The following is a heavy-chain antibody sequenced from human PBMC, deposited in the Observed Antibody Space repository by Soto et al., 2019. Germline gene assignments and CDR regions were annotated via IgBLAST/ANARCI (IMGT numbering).Heavy chain of an antibody. CDR1: GFTFTSYG. CDR3: SQDRNGNYFEAYGMDG. J-gene: IGHJ6*02. D-gene: IGHD1-7*01. V-gene: IGHV3-33*06. CDR2: IWYDESNT. Sequence: GGSLRLSCAASGFTFTSYGMHWVRQAPGKGLEWVAVIWYDESNTYYADSVKGRFTISRDNSKNTLYLQMNSLRAADTAVYYCSQDRNGNYFEAYGMDGWGQRTKVNVPS.